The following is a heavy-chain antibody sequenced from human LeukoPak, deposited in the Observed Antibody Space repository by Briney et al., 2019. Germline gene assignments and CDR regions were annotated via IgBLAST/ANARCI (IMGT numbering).Heavy chain of an antibody. D-gene: IGHD3-16*02. CDR2: IYTSGST. CDR3: ASTYYDYVWGSYRSRAFDI. Sequence: SQTLSLTCTVSGGSISSGSYYWSWIRQPAGKGLEWIGRIYTSGSTNYNPSLKSRVTISVDTSKNQFSLKLSSVTAADTAVYYCASTYYDYVWGSYRSRAFDIWGQGTMVTVSS. V-gene: IGHV4-61*02. CDR1: GGSISSGSYY. J-gene: IGHJ3*02.